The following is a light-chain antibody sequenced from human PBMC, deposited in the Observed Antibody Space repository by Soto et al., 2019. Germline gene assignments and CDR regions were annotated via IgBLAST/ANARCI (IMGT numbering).Light chain of an antibody. Sequence: EIVMTQSPATLSVSPGERATLSCRASQSVSSNLAWYQQKPGQAPRLLIYGASTRATGIPARFSGSGSGTAFTLTISSLPSEDFAVYCCQHYNNLPRTFGQGTKVEIK. CDR1: QSVSSN. J-gene: IGKJ1*01. V-gene: IGKV3-15*01. CDR3: QHYNNLPRT. CDR2: GAS.